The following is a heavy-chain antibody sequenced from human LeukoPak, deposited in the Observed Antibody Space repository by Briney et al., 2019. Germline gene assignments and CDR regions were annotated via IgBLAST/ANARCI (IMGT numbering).Heavy chain of an antibody. J-gene: IGHJ4*03. CDR2: IYWNDDE. D-gene: IGHD2-2*01. Sequence: TLSLTCTVSGGSISSYYWSWIRQPPGKALEWLALIYWNDDERYSPSLKSRLTITKDTSKNQVVLTMTNMDPVDTATYYCAHSLRPATFDYWGQGTTVTVSS. CDR3: AHSLRPATFDY. CDR1: GGSISSYYW. V-gene: IGHV2-5*01.